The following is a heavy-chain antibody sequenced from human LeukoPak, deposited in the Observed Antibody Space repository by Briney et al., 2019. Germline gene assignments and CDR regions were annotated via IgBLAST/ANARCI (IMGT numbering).Heavy chain of an antibody. Sequence: GGSLRLSCAASGFTFSGSAMHWVRQASGKGLEWVGRIRSKANSYATAYAASVKGRLTISRDNSKNALYLQMHSLRTEDTALYYCAKDHDTAWYEWHFFDYWGQGTLVTVSS. J-gene: IGHJ4*02. V-gene: IGHV3-73*01. D-gene: IGHD6-13*01. CDR3: AKDHDTAWYEWHFFDY. CDR1: GFTFSGSA. CDR2: IRSKANSYAT.